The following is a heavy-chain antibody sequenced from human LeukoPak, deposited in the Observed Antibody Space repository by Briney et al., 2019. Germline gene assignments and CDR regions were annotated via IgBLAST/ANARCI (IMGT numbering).Heavy chain of an antibody. J-gene: IGHJ4*02. CDR2: IYPGDSDT. CDR1: GYSFTSYW. D-gene: IGHD3-3*01. CDR3: TRRADFWSGYYTNFDY. V-gene: IGHV5-51*01. Sequence: GESLKISCPGSGYSFTSYWIGWVRQMPGKGLEWMGIIYPGDSDTRYSPSFQGQVTISADKSISTAYLQWSSTKASDTAMPYFTRRADFWSGYYTNFDYWGQGTLVTVSS.